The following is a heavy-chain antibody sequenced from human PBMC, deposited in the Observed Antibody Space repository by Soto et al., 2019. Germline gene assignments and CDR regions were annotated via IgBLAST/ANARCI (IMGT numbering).Heavy chain of an antibody. J-gene: IGHJ4*02. D-gene: IGHD2-15*01. Sequence: GSLRLSCAASGFTFSSYWMHWVRQAPGKGLVWVSRINGDGSSTGYADSVKGRFTISRDNAKNTLYLQMNSLRAEDTAVYYCARESGGANSLWGQGTLVTVSS. V-gene: IGHV3-74*01. CDR2: INGDGSST. CDR1: GFTFSSYW. CDR3: ARESGGANSL.